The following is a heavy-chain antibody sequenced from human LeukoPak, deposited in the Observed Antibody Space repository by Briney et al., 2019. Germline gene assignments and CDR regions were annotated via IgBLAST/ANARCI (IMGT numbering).Heavy chain of an antibody. V-gene: IGHV3-23*01. Sequence: GGSLRLSCAASGFTFSSYAMSWVRQAPGKGLEWVSAISGSGGSTYYADSVKGRFTISRDNSKNTLYLQMNSLRAEDTAVYYCAKESPYCGSTTCRFYYFDYWGQGALVTVSS. CDR1: GFTFSSYA. CDR3: AKESPYCGSTTCRFYYFDY. J-gene: IGHJ4*02. CDR2: ISGSGGST. D-gene: IGHD2-2*01.